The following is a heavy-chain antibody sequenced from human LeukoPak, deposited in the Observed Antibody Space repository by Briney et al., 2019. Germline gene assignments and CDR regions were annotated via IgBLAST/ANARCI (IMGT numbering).Heavy chain of an antibody. CDR3: ARNPYYYDSSGLIDY. Sequence: SQTLSLTCTVSGGSISSGSYYWRWIRQPAGKGLEWIGRIYTSGSTNYNPSLKSRVTISVDTSKNQFSLKLSSVTAADTAVYYCARNPYYYDSSGLIDYWGQGTLVTVSS. J-gene: IGHJ4*02. CDR1: GGSISSGSYY. D-gene: IGHD3-22*01. CDR2: IYTSGST. V-gene: IGHV4-61*02.